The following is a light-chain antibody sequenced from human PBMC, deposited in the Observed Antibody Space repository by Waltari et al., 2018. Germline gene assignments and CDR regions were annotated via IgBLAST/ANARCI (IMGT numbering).Light chain of an antibody. CDR1: QGISNS. CDR2: AAS. Sequence: DIQMTQSPSSLSASVGDRVTITCRASQGISNSLAWYQQKPGKAPKLLRYAASTLESGVPSRFSGSGSGTDYTLTISSLQPADFATYYCQQYYSIPPVTFGPGTRVDFK. CDR3: QQYYSIPPVT. J-gene: IGKJ3*01. V-gene: IGKV1-NL1*01.